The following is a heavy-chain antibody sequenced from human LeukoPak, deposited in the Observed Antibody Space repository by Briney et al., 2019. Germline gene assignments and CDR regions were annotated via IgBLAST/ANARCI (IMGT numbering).Heavy chain of an antibody. CDR3: ARNGDRHIDF. CDR2: IYHSGST. Sequence: SETLSLTCTVSGYSISSGYYWGWIRQPPGKGLEWIGSIYHSGSTHYNPSLKSRVTISVDKSKNHFSLRLTSVTAADTAVYYCARNGDRHIDFWGQGTLVTVSS. V-gene: IGHV4-38-2*02. CDR1: GYSISSGYY. D-gene: IGHD4-17*01. J-gene: IGHJ4*02.